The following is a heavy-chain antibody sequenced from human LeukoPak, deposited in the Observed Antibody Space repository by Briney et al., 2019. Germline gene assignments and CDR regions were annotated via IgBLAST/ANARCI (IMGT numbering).Heavy chain of an antibody. D-gene: IGHD1-26*01. CDR1: GYTFTSYA. V-gene: IGHV7-4-1*02. CDR3: AREGIVGATSDAFDI. CDR2: INTNTGNP. J-gene: IGHJ3*02. Sequence: ASVKVSCKASGYTFTSYAMNWVRQAPGQGLEWMGWINTNTGNPTYAQGFTGRFVFSLDTSVSTAYLQISSLKAEDTAVYYCAREGIVGATSDAFDIWGQGTMVTVSS.